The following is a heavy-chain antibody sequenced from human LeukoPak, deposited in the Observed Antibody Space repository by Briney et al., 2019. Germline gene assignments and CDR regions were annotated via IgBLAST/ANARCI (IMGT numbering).Heavy chain of an antibody. CDR1: GYSISSGRF. V-gene: IGHV4-38-2*01. Sequence: TTSETLSLTCSVSGYSISSGRFWGWIRRPPGEGLEWLGSIYNTGTTYLSPSLKNRLTISVETSRNQFSLKLTSMTAADTAMYYCAKTSTVAARGPFDIWGLGTVVTVSP. D-gene: IGHD6-6*01. J-gene: IGHJ3*02. CDR3: AKTSTVAARGPFDI. CDR2: IYNTGTT.